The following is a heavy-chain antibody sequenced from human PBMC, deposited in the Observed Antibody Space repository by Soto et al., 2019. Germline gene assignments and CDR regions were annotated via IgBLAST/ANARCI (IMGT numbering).Heavy chain of an antibody. CDR2: IYHSGST. CDR3: AITTSTVSYWFDP. V-gene: IGHV4-4*02. Sequence: SETLSLTCAVSGGSISSSNWWSCVRQPPGKGLEWIGEIYHSGSTNYNPSLKSRVTISVDKSKNQFSLKLSSVTAEDSAIYYCAITTSTVSYWFDPWGPGTQVTVSS. CDR1: GGSISSSNW. J-gene: IGHJ5*02. D-gene: IGHD4-4*01.